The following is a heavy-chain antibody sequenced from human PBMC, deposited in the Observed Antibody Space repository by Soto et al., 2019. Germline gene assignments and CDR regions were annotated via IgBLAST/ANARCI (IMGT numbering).Heavy chain of an antibody. CDR1: GFTFSSYA. Sequence: PGGSLRLSCAASGFTFSSYAMSWVRQAPGKGLEWVSAISGSGGSTYYADSVKGRFTISRDNSKNTLYLQMNSLRAEDTAVYYCAKEGPMAILGSGTYCWFDPWGQGTLVTVSS. D-gene: IGHD3-10*02. CDR2: ISGSGGST. V-gene: IGHV3-23*01. J-gene: IGHJ5*02. CDR3: AKEGPMAILGSGTYCWFDP.